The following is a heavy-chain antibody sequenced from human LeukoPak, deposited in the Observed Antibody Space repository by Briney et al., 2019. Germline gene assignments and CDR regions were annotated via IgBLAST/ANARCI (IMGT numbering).Heavy chain of an antibody. J-gene: IGHJ3*01. CDR1: GFTFRTYA. D-gene: IGHD3-10*01. V-gene: IGHV3-30-3*01. CDR2: VSYDGNNQ. Sequence: GGSLRLSCAASGFTFRTYAMHWVRQAPGKGLEWVAVVSYDGNNQDYTDSVKGRFIVSRDDSKTIMYLQMNSLRVDDTALYYCARGPDPVVRGPRRAFDLWGQGTMVTVSS. CDR3: ARGPDPVVRGPRRAFDL.